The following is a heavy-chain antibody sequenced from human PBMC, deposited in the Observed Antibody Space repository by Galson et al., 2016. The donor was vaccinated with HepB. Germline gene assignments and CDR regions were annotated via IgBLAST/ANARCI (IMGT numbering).Heavy chain of an antibody. Sequence: SLRLSCAVSGFTLSHYWMHWVRQAPGKGLVWVSRINGDGTATSYADSVKGRFTIPRDNTKNTLYLQMNSLRAEDTAVYYCARYGGYGYFDYWGQGALVTVSS. J-gene: IGHJ4*02. D-gene: IGHD5-12*01. V-gene: IGHV3-74*01. CDR1: GFTLSHYW. CDR2: INGDGTAT. CDR3: ARYGGYGYFDY.